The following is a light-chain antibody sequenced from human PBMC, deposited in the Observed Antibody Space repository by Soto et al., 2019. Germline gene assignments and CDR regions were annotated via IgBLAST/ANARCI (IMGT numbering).Light chain of an antibody. J-gene: IGKJ4*01. CDR2: WAS. Sequence: DIVMTQSPDSLAVSLGERATINCKSSQSVLYSSNNKNYLAWFQQKPGQPPKLLFYWASTRESGVPDRFSGSGSGTNFTLTISSLQAEDVAVYYCQQCYNAPLTFGGGTKVEIK. CDR1: QSVLYSSNNKNY. V-gene: IGKV4-1*01. CDR3: QQCYNAPLT.